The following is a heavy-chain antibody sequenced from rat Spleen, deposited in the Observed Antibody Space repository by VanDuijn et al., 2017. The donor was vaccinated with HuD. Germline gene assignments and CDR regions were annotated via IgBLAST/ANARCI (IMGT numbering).Heavy chain of an antibody. Sequence: EVQLVESGGGLVQPGNSLKLSCAASGFTFSDYAMAWVRQSPKKGLEWVATIIYDGSSTYYRDSVKGRFTISRDNAKSTLYLQMDSLRSEDTATYYCATDNSGYDWFAYWGQGTLVTVSS. CDR3: ATDNSGYDWFAY. J-gene: IGHJ3*01. CDR1: GFTFSDYA. V-gene: IGHV5S10*01. D-gene: IGHD4-3*01. CDR2: IIYDGSST.